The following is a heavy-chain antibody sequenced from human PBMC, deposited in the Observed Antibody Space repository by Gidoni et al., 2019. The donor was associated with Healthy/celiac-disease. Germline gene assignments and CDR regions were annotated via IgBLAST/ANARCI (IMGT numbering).Heavy chain of an antibody. CDR3: ARYGIVGATVGY. CDR1: GYLISSDYY. D-gene: IGHD1-26*01. Sequence: QVQLQESGPGLVNPSETLSLTCTVFGYLISSDYYWGWIRQPPGRGLAWIGSIYHSGSTYYNPALKSRFTISVDTSKNQFSLKLSSVTAADTAVYYCARYGIVGATVGYWGQGTLVTVSS. CDR2: IYHSGST. V-gene: IGHV4-38-2*02. J-gene: IGHJ4*02.